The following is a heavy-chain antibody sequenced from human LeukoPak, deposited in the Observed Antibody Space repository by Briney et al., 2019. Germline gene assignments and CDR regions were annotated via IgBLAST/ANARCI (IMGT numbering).Heavy chain of an antibody. J-gene: IGHJ3*02. Sequence: PGGSVRLSCAASGFTFSSYTMNWVRQAPGKGLEWVSYISSSSSYTNYADSVKGRFTISRDNVKNSLYLQMNSLRAEDTAVYYCARVADSYAFDIWGQGTMVTVSS. CDR3: ARVADSYAFDI. V-gene: IGHV3-21*05. CDR1: GFTFSSYT. CDR2: ISSSSSYT. D-gene: IGHD2-15*01.